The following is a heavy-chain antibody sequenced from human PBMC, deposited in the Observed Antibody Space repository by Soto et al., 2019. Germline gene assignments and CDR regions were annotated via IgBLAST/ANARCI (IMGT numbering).Heavy chain of an antibody. V-gene: IGHV3-21*01. CDR3: ARIVLPTARNYGMDV. CDR1: GFTVSSNY. D-gene: IGHD2-2*01. CDR2: ISSSSTYK. J-gene: IGHJ6*02. Sequence: EVQLVETGGGLIQPGGSLRLSCAASGFTVSSNYINWVSQAPGKGLEWVSSISSSSTYKYYADSVKGRFTISRDDAKSSLYLQMNSLRAEDAAVYFCARIVLPTARNYGMDVWGQGTTVTVSS.